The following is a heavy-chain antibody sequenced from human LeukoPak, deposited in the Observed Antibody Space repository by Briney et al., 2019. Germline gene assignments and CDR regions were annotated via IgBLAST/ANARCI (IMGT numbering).Heavy chain of an antibody. CDR3: ARGADNSYYYTFDS. CDR2: IYYSGNT. D-gene: IGHD3-22*01. Sequence: SETLSLTCTVSVGSIRSYYWRWIRQPPGKGLEWIGYIYYSGNTYYNPSLKSRVTMSVDTSRNRFSLKLSSVTAADTAVYYCARGADNSYYYTFDSWGQGTLVTVSS. V-gene: IGHV4-59*08. CDR1: VGSIRSYY. J-gene: IGHJ4*02.